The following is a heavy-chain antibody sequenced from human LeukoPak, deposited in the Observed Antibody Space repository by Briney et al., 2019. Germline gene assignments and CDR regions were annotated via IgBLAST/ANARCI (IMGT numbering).Heavy chain of an antibody. CDR3: ARVMGPNWFDP. D-gene: IGHD3-16*01. CDR2: IYYSGST. V-gene: IGHV4-39*07. Sequence: SETLSLTCTVSGGSISSSSYYWGWIRQPPGKGLEWIGSIYYSGSTNYNPSLKSRVTISVDTSKNQFSLKLSSVTAADTAVYYCARVMGPNWFDPWGQGTLVTVSS. CDR1: GGSISSSSYY. J-gene: IGHJ5*02.